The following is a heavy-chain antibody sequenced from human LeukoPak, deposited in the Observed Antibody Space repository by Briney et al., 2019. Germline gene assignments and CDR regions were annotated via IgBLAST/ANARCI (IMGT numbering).Heavy chain of an antibody. J-gene: IGHJ6*04. D-gene: IGHD6-13*01. V-gene: IGHV4-30-4*01. CDR1: GGSMNSGDYY. CDR2: IYYSGST. CDR3: ARQQIRRPGGGYYYGMDV. Sequence: SQTLSLTCTVSGGSMNSGDYYWSWIRQPPGKGLEWIGYIYYSGSTYYNPSLKSRVTISVDTSKNQFSLKLSSVSAADTAVYYCARQQIRRPGGGYYYGMDVWGKGTTVTVSS.